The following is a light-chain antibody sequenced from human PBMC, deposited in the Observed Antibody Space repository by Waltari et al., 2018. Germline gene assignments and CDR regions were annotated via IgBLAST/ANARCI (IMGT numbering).Light chain of an antibody. CDR2: LGS. J-gene: IGKJ4*01. CDR3: MQALQGPS. CDR1: QSLLHSNGYNY. Sequence: DIVMTQSPLTLPVTPGEPASISCRSSQSLLHSNGYNYLDWYLQNPGQSPQLLIYLGSSRASGVPDRFSGSGSGTDFTLKISRVEAEDVGVYYCMQALQGPSFGGGTKVEIK. V-gene: IGKV2-28*01.